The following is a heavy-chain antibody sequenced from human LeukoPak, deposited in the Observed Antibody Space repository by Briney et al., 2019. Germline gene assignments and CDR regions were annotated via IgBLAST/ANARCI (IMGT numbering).Heavy chain of an antibody. Sequence: SETLSLTCTVSGGSISGGGYFWSWIRQHPGKGLERIGYIYYSGSTYYNPSLKSRVTISVDTSKNQFSLKLSSVTAADTAVYYCARDRGLVRGGIDPWGQGTLVTVSS. CDR1: GGSISGGGYF. D-gene: IGHD3-10*01. CDR2: IYYSGST. V-gene: IGHV4-31*03. CDR3: ARDRGLVRGGIDP. J-gene: IGHJ5*02.